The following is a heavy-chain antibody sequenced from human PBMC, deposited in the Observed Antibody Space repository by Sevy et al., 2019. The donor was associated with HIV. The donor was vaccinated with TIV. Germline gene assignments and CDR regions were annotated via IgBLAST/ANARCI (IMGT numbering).Heavy chain of an antibody. D-gene: IGHD1-26*01. V-gene: IGHV3-9*01. J-gene: IGHJ6*02. CDR2: ISWNSGSI. CDR3: AKEGATFYYYHGIDV. Sequence: GGSLRLSCAASGFTFDDYAMHWVRQAPGKGLEWVSGISWNSGSIGYADSVKGRFTISRDNAKNSLYLQMNSLRAEDTALYYCAKEGATFYYYHGIDVWGQGTTVTVSS. CDR1: GFTFDDYA.